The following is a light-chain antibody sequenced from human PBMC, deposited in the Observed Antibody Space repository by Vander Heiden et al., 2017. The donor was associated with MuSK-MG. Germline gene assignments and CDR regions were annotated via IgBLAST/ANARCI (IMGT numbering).Light chain of an antibody. Sequence: DILMTQSPLSLPVSPGEPASITCLPSQTLLHCNVYTYLAWSLQTPWQPPQFVFYVGSNGASGVPDRFSGSGSGTDFTLKISRVEAEDVGVYYCRQDIQTPQAFGQGTRLEIK. V-gene: IGKV2-28*01. CDR3: RQDIQTPQA. J-gene: IGKJ5*01. CDR2: VGS. CDR1: QTLLHCNVYTY.